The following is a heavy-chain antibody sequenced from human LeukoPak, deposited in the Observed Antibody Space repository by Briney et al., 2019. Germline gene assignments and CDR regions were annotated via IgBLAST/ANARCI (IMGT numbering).Heavy chain of an antibody. Sequence: PGGSLRLSCEASGIAFSGYSMNWVRQAPGGSLEWVSSISSSRTYIYYADSVKGRFTVSRDNAKNSLYLQMNGLRAEDTAVYYCARDASLGSVGRQFDPWGQGTRVTVSS. CDR2: ISSSRTYI. V-gene: IGHV3-21*01. CDR1: GIAFSGYS. D-gene: IGHD1-26*01. CDR3: ARDASLGSVGRQFDP. J-gene: IGHJ5*02.